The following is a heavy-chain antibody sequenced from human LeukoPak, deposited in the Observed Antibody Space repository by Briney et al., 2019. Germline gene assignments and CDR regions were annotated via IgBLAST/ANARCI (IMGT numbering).Heavy chain of an antibody. D-gene: IGHD3-16*01. Sequence: ASVKVSCKASGYTFTHYGITRVRQAPGQGLAWMGWINTYNGGTKCAQKLQGRVTMTTDTSTSTAFMELRSLRSDDSAVYYCARGIRSPLFDYWGLGTLVTVSP. CDR2: INTYNGGT. V-gene: IGHV1-18*01. CDR1: GYTFTHYG. CDR3: ARGIRSPLFDY. J-gene: IGHJ4*02.